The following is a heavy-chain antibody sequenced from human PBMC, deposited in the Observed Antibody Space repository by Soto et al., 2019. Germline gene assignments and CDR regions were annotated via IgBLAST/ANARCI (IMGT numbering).Heavy chain of an antibody. CDR1: GGSISSYY. J-gene: IGHJ5*02. V-gene: IGHV4-59*08. CDR3: ARLVWSYGTWFDP. Sequence: SETLSLTCTVSGGSISSYYWSWIRQPPGKGLEWIGYNYYSGSTNYNPSLKSRVTISEDTSKNHFSLKLSSVTAADTAVYYCARLVWSYGTWFDPWGQGTLVTVS. CDR2: NYYSGST. D-gene: IGHD5-18*01.